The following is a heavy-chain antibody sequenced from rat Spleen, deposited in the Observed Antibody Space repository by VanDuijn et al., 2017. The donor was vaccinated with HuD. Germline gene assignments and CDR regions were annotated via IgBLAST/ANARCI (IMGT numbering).Heavy chain of an antibody. V-gene: IGHV2-1*01. D-gene: IGHD1-10*01. J-gene: IGHJ2*01. Sequence: QVQLKESGPGLVQPSQTLSLTCTVSGFSLISNSVHWVRQPPGKGLEWMGGIWGDGSSDYNSAIKSRLSISRDTSKSQVFLKMNSLQTEDTAMYFCALIFIRTTDYFDYWGQGVMVTVSS. CDR3: ALIFIRTTDYFDY. CDR2: IWGDGSS. CDR1: GFSLISNS.